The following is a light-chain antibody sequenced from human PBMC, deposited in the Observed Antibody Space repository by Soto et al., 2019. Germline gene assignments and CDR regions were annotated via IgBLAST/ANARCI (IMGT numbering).Light chain of an antibody. Sequence: DIQMTQSPSSLSASVGDRVTITFRASQSISSYLNCYQQKPGKAPKLLIYAASSLQSGVPSRLSGSGSGTDFTLTISSMQPEDFATYYCHQSYSTPRTCGGVTKVDIK. J-gene: IGKJ4*01. V-gene: IGKV1-39*01. CDR2: AAS. CDR3: HQSYSTPRT. CDR1: QSISSY.